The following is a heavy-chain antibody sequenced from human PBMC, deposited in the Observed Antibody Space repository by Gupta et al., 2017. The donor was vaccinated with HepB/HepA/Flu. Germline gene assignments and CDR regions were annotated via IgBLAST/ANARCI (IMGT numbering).Heavy chain of an antibody. J-gene: IGHJ4*02. CDR1: GFTFSSYW. D-gene: IGHD3-22*01. Sequence: EVQLVESGGGLVQPGGSLRLSCAASGFTFSSYWMSWVRQAPGKGLEWVANIKQDGSEKYYVDSVKGRFTISRDNAKNSLYLQMNSLRAEDTAVYYCARGDDSSGYGAWGYFDYWGQGTLVTGSS. CDR3: ARGDDSSGYGAWGYFDY. CDR2: IKQDGSEK. V-gene: IGHV3-7*04.